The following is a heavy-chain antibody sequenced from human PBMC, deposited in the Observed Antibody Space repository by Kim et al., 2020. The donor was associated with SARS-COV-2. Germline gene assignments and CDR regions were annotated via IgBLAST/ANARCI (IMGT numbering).Heavy chain of an antibody. Sequence: GGSLRLSCAASGFTFSTYWMHWVRQVPGKGLVWVSRINSDGTSTYYADSVKGRFTISRDNAKNTLYLQMNSLRVEDTAVYYCANLEVVSGSYRSPADYWGQGTLVSVSS. J-gene: IGHJ4*02. D-gene: IGHD3-16*02. CDR3: ANLEVVSGSYRSPADY. CDR1: GFTFSTYW. V-gene: IGHV3-74*01. CDR2: INSDGTST.